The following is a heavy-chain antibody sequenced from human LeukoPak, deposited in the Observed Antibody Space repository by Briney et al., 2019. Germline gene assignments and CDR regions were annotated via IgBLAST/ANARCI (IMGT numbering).Heavy chain of an antibody. Sequence: GASVKVSCKASGYTFTSYDINWVRQATGQGLEWMGWMNPNSGNTGYAQKFQGRVTITRNTSISTAYMELSSLRSGDTAVYYCARWGLENYADYYMDVWGKGTTVTISS. CDR1: GYTFTSYD. J-gene: IGHJ6*03. V-gene: IGHV1-8*03. CDR3: ARWGLENYADYYMDV. D-gene: IGHD1-7*01. CDR2: MNPNSGNT.